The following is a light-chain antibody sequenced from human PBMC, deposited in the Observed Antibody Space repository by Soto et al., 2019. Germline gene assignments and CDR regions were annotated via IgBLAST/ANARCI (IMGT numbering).Light chain of an antibody. CDR2: DAS. Sequence: EIVLTQSPGALSLSPGERATLSCRASQSVSSSSVAWYQQKRGQAPRLLIHDASSRATGIPDMFSGRGSGTDFTLTISRLEPEDFAVYYCQQYGVSPRTVGQGTKVEVQ. CDR1: QSVSSSS. CDR3: QQYGVSPRT. J-gene: IGKJ1*01. V-gene: IGKV3-20*01.